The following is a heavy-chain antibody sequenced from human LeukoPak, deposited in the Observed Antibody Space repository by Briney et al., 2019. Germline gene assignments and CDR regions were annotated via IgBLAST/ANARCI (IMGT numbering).Heavy chain of an antibody. CDR1: GFTFSDYD. J-gene: IGHJ4*02. CDR3: GRAFPPLRTSSAGDL. CDR2: ISYLSSHV. Sequence: GGSLRLSCSASGFTFSDYDMNWVRQAPGKGLEWVSSISYLSSHVYYGDSVRGRFSISRDNAKNSLYLQMNSLGAEDTAIYYCGRAFPPLRTSSAGDLWGQGILVTVSS. D-gene: IGHD3-16*01. V-gene: IGHV3-21*01.